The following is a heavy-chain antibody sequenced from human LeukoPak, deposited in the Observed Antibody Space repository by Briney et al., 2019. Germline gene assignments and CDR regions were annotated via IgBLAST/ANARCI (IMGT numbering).Heavy chain of an antibody. J-gene: IGHJ4*02. Sequence: SETLSLTCTVSGGSISSSSYYWGWIRQPPGKGLEWIGSIYYSGSTYFNPSLKSRVTISVDTSKNQFSLKLSSVTAADTAVYYCARGTYYYDSSGYPCDYWGQGTLVTVSS. CDR1: GGSISSSSYY. D-gene: IGHD3-22*01. CDR3: ARGTYYYDSSGYPCDY. CDR2: IYYSGST. V-gene: IGHV4-39*01.